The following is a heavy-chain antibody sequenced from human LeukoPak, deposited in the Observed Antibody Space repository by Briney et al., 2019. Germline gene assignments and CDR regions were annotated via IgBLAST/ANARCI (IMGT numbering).Heavy chain of an antibody. CDR1: GFTFSSYG. V-gene: IGHV3-33*01. D-gene: IGHD1-26*01. Sequence: GRSLRLSCAASGFTFSSYGMHWVRQAPGKGLEWVAVIWYDGSNKYYADSVKGRFTISRDNSKNTLYLQMNSKRPKATAVYYCARERGVGSLGLRYWGQGTLVTVSS. CDR3: ARERGVGSLGLRY. CDR2: IWYDGSNK. J-gene: IGHJ4*02.